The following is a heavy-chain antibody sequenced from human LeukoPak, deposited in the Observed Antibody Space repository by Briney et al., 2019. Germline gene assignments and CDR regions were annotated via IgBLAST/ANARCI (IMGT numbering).Heavy chain of an antibody. V-gene: IGHV4-61*02. J-gene: IGHJ4*02. D-gene: IGHD2-15*01. CDR3: ARGAALAIDY. CDR1: GGSVTSGSYY. Sequence: PSETLSLTCSVSGGSVTSGSYYWSWIRQPAGKGLEWIGRISTTGRTNYNPSLKSRVTMSLDTSKNQFSLKLNSVTAADTAVYYCARGAALAIDYWGQGALVTVSS. CDR2: ISTTGRT.